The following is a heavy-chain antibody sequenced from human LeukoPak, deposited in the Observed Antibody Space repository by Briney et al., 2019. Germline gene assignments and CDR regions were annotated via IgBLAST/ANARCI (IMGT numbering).Heavy chain of an antibody. J-gene: IGHJ5*02. D-gene: IGHD3-22*01. V-gene: IGHV3-30*18. CDR1: GFTFSSYG. CDR3: AKTYYYDSSGFSAFDP. Sequence: GRSLRLSCAASGFTFSSYGMHWVRQAPGKGLEWVAVMSYDGSNKYYADSVKGRFTISRDNSKNTLHLQMNSLRAEDTAVYYCAKTYYYDSSGFSAFDPWGQGTLVAVSS. CDR2: MSYDGSNK.